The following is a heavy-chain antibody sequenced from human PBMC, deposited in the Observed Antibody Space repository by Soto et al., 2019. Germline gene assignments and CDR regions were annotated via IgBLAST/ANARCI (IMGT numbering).Heavy chain of an antibody. D-gene: IGHD1-1*01. CDR1: GFTISRYA. CDR3: AKDKPGTTSFDY. Sequence: EVQLLESGGGLVKPGGCLRLACAASGFTISRYAMSWVPQDPGRGLEWVSAISDRGDTTHYADSVKGRFTISRDTSKNTLYLQMNALRAEDTAVYYCAKDKPGTTSFDYWGQGTLVTVSS. V-gene: IGHV3-23*01. CDR2: ISDRGDTT. J-gene: IGHJ4*02.